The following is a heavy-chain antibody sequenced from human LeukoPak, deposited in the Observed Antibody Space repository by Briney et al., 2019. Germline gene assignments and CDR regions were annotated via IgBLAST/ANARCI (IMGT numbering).Heavy chain of an antibody. V-gene: IGHV3-30*18. Sequence: GGSLRLSCAASGFTFSSYGMHWVRQAPGKGLEWVAVISYDGSNKYYADSVKGRFTISRDNSKNTLYLQMNSLRAEDTAVYYCAKNQWLASYFDYWGQGTLVIVSS. CDR3: AKNQWLASYFDY. CDR2: ISYDGSNK. J-gene: IGHJ4*02. D-gene: IGHD6-19*01. CDR1: GFTFSSYG.